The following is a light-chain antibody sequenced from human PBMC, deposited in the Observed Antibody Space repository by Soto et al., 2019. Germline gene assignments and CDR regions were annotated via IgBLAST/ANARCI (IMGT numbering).Light chain of an antibody. CDR3: QQYGSSPPYT. CDR1: QSVSSSY. V-gene: IGKV3-20*01. Sequence: EIVLTQSQGTLSLSPWARATLSCRASQSVSSSYLAWYQQKPGQAPRLLIYGASSRATGIPDRFSGSGSGTDFTLTISRLEPEDFAVYYCQQYGSSPPYTFGQGTKLEIK. J-gene: IGKJ2*01. CDR2: GAS.